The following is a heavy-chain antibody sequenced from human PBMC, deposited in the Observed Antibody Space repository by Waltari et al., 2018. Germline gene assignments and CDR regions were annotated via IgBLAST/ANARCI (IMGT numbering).Heavy chain of an antibody. CDR3: ARRVSTGWQYNYFDY. Sequence: QVQLQESGPGLVKPSATLSPTCAVSGYSISSGYYWSWIRQPPGEGLEWIGCMHHSGTTYYNPSLKSRVTISVDTSKNQFSLKLSSVTAADTAVYYCARRVSTGWQYNYFDYWGQGTPVTVSS. V-gene: IGHV4-38-2*01. CDR2: MHHSGTT. D-gene: IGHD6-25*01. J-gene: IGHJ4*02. CDR1: GYSISSGYY.